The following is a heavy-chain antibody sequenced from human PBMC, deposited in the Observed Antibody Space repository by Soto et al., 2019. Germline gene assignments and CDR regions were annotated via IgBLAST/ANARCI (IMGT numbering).Heavy chain of an antibody. CDR2: IKSRTDGGTV. CDR3: STRGSY. V-gene: IGHV3-15*07. Sequence: PGGSLRLSCAVSGLTFSNAYMIWVRQAPGKGLEWVGRIKSRTDGGTVDYAAPVKGRFTISRDDSRNTIYLQMDSLRIEDTAIYYCSTRGSYWGQGTLVTVSS. CDR1: GLTFSNAY. D-gene: IGHD6-25*01. J-gene: IGHJ4*02.